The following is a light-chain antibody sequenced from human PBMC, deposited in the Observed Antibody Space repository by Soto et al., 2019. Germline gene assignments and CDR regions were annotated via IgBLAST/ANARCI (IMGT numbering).Light chain of an antibody. J-gene: IGLJ1*01. Sequence: QSALTQPASVSGSPGQSITISCTGTNSDVGSYNLVSWYQQHPGKAPKLMIYEVSKRPSGFSNRFSGSKSGNTASLTISGIQSEDEADYYCSSYAGSSTYVFGTGTKVPVL. CDR3: SSYAGSSTYV. CDR2: EVS. V-gene: IGLV2-23*02. CDR1: NSDVGSYNL.